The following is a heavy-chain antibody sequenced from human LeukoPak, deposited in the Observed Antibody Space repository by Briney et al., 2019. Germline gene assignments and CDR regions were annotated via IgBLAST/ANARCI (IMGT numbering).Heavy chain of an antibody. V-gene: IGHV4-59*01. J-gene: IGHJ4*02. CDR2: IYYSGST. CDR1: GGSISSYY. CDR3: ARARIQLWLRDGRGGPIYDY. Sequence: PSETLSLTCTVSGGSISSYYWSWIRQPPGKGLEWIGYIYYSGSTNYNPSLKSRVTISVDTSKNQFSLKLSSVTAADTAVYYCARARIQLWLRDGRGGPIYDYWGQGTLVTVSS. D-gene: IGHD5-18*01.